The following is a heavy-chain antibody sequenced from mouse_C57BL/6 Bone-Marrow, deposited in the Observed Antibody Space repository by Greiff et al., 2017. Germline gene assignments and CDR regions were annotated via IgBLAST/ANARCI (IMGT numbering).Heavy chain of an antibody. Sequence: EVKLEESGGGLVKPGGSLKLSCAASGFTFSDYGMHWVRQAPEKGLEWVAYISSGSSTIYYADTVKGRFTISRDNAKNTLFLQMTSLRSEDTAMYYCASQATVHWGQGTTLTVSS. J-gene: IGHJ2*01. CDR2: ISSGSSTI. V-gene: IGHV5-17*01. CDR3: ASQATVH. CDR1: GFTFSDYG. D-gene: IGHD3-2*02.